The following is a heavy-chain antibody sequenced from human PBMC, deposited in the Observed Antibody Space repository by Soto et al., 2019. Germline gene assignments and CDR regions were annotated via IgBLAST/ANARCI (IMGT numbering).Heavy chain of an antibody. Sequence: GESLKISGKASWFSFDIYWIGCVRQLPEKGPEWMGIIYPGDSDARYSPSFQGQVTFSADKSISTAYLHWSSLKASDTATYYCARLAVGYDSSGYYIDHWGQGTLVTVSS. V-gene: IGHV5-51*01. CDR2: IYPGDSDA. CDR3: ARLAVGYDSSGYYIDH. J-gene: IGHJ4*02. CDR1: WFSFDIYW. D-gene: IGHD3-22*01.